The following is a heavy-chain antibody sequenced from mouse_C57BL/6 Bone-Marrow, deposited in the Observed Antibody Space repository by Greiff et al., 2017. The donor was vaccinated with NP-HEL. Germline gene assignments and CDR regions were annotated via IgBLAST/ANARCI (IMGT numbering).Heavy chain of an antibody. CDR3: ARTLYYYGSSLSYYAMDY. J-gene: IGHJ4*01. Sequence: VQLQQSGPGLVQPSQSLSITCTVSGFSLTSYGVHWVRQSPGKGLEWLGVIGSGGSTDYNAAFISRMSISKDNSKGQVFFKMNSRQADDTAIYYCARTLYYYGSSLSYYAMDYWGQGTSVTVSS. CDR1: GFSLTSYG. V-gene: IGHV2-2*01. D-gene: IGHD1-1*01. CDR2: IGSGGST.